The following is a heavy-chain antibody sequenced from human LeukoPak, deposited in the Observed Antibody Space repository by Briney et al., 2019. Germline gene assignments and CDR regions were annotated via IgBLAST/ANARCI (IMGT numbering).Heavy chain of an antibody. CDR3: TRVTYSTSFYFYHMDV. J-gene: IGHJ6*03. CDR2: TYYRSQWHN. D-gene: IGHD6-6*01. V-gene: IGHV6-1*01. Sequence: SQTLSLTCAISGDSVSSNSAAWPWIRQSPSRGLEWLGRTYYRSQWHNEYALSVKGRISINPDTAKNQVSLQMNSVTPEDTAVYYCTRVTYSTSFYFYHMDVWGKGTTVTVTS. CDR1: GDSVSSNSAA.